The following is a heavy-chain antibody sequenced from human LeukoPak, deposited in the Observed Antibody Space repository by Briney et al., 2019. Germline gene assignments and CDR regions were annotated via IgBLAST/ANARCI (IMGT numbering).Heavy chain of an antibody. CDR3: ARDHVWNDAFDY. CDR2: ISSSGSTI. Sequence: PGGSLRLSCAASGFTFSDYYMSWIRLAPGKGLEWVSYISSSGSTIYYADSVKGRFTISRDNAKNSLFLQMNSLRAEDTAVYYCARDHVWNDAFDYWGQGTLVTVSS. J-gene: IGHJ4*02. CDR1: GFTFSDYY. D-gene: IGHD1-1*01. V-gene: IGHV3-11*01.